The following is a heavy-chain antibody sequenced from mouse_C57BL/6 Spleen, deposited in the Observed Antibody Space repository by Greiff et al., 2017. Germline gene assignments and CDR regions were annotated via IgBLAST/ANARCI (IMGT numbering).Heavy chain of an antibody. V-gene: IGHV1-81*01. J-gene: IGHJ4*01. D-gene: IGHD2-1*01. CDR1: GYTFTSSG. CDR2: IYPRSGNT. Sequence: VQLQQSGAELARPGASVKLSCKASGYTFTSSGISWVKQRTGQGLEWIGEIYPRSGNTYYNEKFKGKATLTADKSSSTAYMELRSLTSEDSAVYFCARSDEGNYAAMDYWGQGTSVTVSS. CDR3: ARSDEGNYAAMDY.